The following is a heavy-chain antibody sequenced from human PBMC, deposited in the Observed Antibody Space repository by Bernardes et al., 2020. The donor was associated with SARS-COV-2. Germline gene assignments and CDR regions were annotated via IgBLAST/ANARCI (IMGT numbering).Heavy chain of an antibody. Sequence: SQTLSLTCAISGDSVSSNSAVWHWLRQSPSRGLAWLGRTSYRSKWNYDYAVSVKSRITISPDTSKNQFSLELTSVTPEDTAVYYCARGANYAMGVWGQGTTVTVSS. CDR3: ARGANYAMGV. V-gene: IGHV6-1*01. CDR1: GDSVSSNSAV. J-gene: IGHJ6*02. CDR2: TSYRSKWNY.